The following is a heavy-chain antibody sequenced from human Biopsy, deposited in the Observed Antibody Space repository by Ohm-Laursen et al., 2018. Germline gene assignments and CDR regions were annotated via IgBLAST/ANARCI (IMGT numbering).Heavy chain of an antibody. V-gene: IGHV4-61*01. CDR1: GGSVSDSFHF. CDR2: VYYSGTT. CDR3: ARDVKRYCSGTSCYSGYFGMDV. J-gene: IGHJ6*02. D-gene: IGHD2-2*01. Sequence: TLSLTGTVSGGSVSDSFHFWSWIRQPLGKGLEWIGGVYYSGTTNYNPSLKSRLTISVDTSKNQFSLNLNSVTAADTAVYFCARDVKRYCSGTSCYSGYFGMDVWGQGTTVTVS.